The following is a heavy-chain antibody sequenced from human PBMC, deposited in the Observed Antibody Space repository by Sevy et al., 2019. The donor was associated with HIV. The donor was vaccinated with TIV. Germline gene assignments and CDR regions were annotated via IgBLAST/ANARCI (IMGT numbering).Heavy chain of an antibody. CDR2: TSYDGSSN. CDR1: GFTFSNFA. J-gene: IGHJ4*02. D-gene: IGHD3-22*01. V-gene: IGHV3-30-3*01. CDR3: ATDDRDNSGYHFTY. Sequence: GGSLRLSCAASGFTFSNFAMHWVRQAPGKVLEWVAITSYDGSSNYYADSVKGRFTISRDNSKHTLYLQMNSLTVEDTAVYYCATDDRDNSGYHFTYWGQGTLVTVSS.